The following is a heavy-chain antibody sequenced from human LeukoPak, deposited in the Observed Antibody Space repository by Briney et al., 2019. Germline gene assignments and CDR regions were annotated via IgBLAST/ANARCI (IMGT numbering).Heavy chain of an antibody. D-gene: IGHD5-24*01. CDR2: ISSSSSYI. Sequence: PGGSLRLSCAASGFPFSSYRMIWVRQAPGKGLEWVSSISSSSSYIYYADSVKGRFTNSRDNAKNSLYLQMNSLRAEDTAVYYCARDFLEIDAFDIWGQGTMVTASS. J-gene: IGHJ3*02. V-gene: IGHV3-21*01. CDR3: ARDFLEIDAFDI. CDR1: GFPFSSYR.